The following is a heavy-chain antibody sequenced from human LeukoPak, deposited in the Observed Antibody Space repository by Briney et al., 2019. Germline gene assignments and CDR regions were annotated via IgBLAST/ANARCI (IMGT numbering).Heavy chain of an antibody. CDR2: ISASGGDT. D-gene: IGHD6-19*01. V-gene: IGHV3-23*01. Sequence: GGSLRLSCTASGFTFSNYGMSWVRQAPGKGLQWVSSISASGGDTYYADSVKGRFTISRDNSKNTLYLQMNSLRAEDTAVYYCAKVRGSYIAVAPYFDYWGQGTLVTVSS. J-gene: IGHJ4*02. CDR1: GFTFSNYG. CDR3: AKVRGSYIAVAPYFDY.